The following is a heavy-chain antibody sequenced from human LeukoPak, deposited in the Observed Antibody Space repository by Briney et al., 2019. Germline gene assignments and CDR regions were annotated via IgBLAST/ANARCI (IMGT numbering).Heavy chain of an antibody. CDR3: ARTLLGYSSGWYWYFDY. J-gene: IGHJ4*02. V-gene: IGHV1-18*01. Sequence: ASVKVSCKASGYTFTSYGISWVRQAPGQGLEWMGWISAYNGNTNYAQKLQGRVTMTTDTSTSTAYMELRSLRSGDTAVYYCARTLLGYSSGWYWYFDYWGQGTLVTVSS. D-gene: IGHD6-19*01. CDR2: ISAYNGNT. CDR1: GYTFTSYG.